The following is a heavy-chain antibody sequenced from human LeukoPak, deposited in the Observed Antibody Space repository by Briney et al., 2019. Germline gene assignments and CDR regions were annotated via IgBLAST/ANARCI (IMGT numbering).Heavy chain of an antibody. CDR1: GYSISSGYY. Sequence: SETLSLTCTVSGYSISSGYYWGWIRQPPGKGLEWIGSIYHSGSTYYNPSLKSRVTISVDTSKNQFSLKLSSVTAADTAVYYCARAGLGIFDYWGQGTLVTVSS. J-gene: IGHJ4*02. V-gene: IGHV4-38-2*02. D-gene: IGHD1-14*01. CDR3: ARAGLGIFDY. CDR2: IYHSGST.